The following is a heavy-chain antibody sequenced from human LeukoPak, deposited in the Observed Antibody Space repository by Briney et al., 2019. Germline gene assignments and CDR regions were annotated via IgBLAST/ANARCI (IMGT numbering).Heavy chain of an antibody. CDR1: GGTFSSYA. Sequence: ASVTVSCTASGGTFSSYAISWVRPAPGQGLEWMGGIIPIFGTANYAQKFQGRVTITADESTSTAYMELSSLRSEDTAVYYCARARPHITIFGVVINQFDYWGQGTLVTVSS. CDR3: ARARPHITIFGVVINQFDY. D-gene: IGHD3-3*01. J-gene: IGHJ4*02. CDR2: IIPIFGTA. V-gene: IGHV1-69*13.